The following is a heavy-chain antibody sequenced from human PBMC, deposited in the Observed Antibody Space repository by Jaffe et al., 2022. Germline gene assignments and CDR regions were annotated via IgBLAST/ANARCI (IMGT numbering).Heavy chain of an antibody. CDR1: GFTFSSYG. J-gene: IGHJ4*02. V-gene: IGHV3-30*02. D-gene: IGHD2-8*02. CDR3: AKSPTEGYFLGYCTGGVCYNKSVADY. CDR2: IRYDGSNK. Sequence: QVQLVESGGGVVQPGGSLRLSCAASGFTFSSYGMHWVRQAPGKGLEWVAFIRYDGSNKYYADSVKGRFTISRDNSKNTLYLQMNSLRAEDTAVYYCAKSPTEGYFLGYCTGGVCYNKSVADYWGQGTLVTVSS.